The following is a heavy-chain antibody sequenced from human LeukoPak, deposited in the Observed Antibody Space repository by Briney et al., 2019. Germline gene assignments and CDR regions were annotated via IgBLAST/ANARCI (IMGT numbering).Heavy chain of an antibody. CDR2: IYSGRGT. CDR1: GFTVSSNY. CDR3: ASQWDGGTGAFDI. D-gene: IGHD1-26*01. Sequence: PWRSLRLSCAASGFTVSSNYMSWVRQAPGKGLEWVSVIYSGRGTNYADSVKGRFTISRDNSKNTLYLQMNSLRAEDTAVYYCASQWDGGTGAFDIWGQGTMVTVSS. J-gene: IGHJ3*02. V-gene: IGHV3-66*01.